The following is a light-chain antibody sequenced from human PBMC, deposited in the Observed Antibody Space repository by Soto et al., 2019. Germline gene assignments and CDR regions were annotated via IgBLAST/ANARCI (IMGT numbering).Light chain of an antibody. J-gene: IGKJ5*01. CDR1: QGISSA. CDR2: DVF. CDR3: QQLETYPLT. Sequence: AIQVTQSPSSLSASVGDTVTITCRASQGISSAFARYQQKPGKVPRLLNYDVFNLQSGVQSRFSGSVSGTDFTLTISRLQPEDFATYYCQQLETYPLTFGQGTRLEIK. V-gene: IGKV1-13*02.